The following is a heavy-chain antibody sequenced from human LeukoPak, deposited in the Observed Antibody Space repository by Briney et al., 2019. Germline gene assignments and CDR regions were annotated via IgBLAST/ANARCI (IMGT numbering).Heavy chain of an antibody. CDR3: AKDHEGRDYDSSGYYYIFGY. V-gene: IGHV3-23*01. D-gene: IGHD3-22*01. CDR2: ISGSGGST. CDR1: GFTFSSYA. Sequence: GGSLRLSCAASGFTFSSYAMSWVRRAPGKGLGGVSAISGSGGSTYYADSVKGRFTISRDNSKNTLYLQMNSLRAEDTAVYYCAKDHEGRDYDSSGYYYIFGYWGQGTLVTVSS. J-gene: IGHJ4*02.